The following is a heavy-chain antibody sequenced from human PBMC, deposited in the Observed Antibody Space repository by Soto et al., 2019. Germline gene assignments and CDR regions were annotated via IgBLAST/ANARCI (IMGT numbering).Heavy chain of an antibody. CDR1: GFTVSNTY. Sequence: GGSLRLSCAVSGFTVSNTYMSWVRQAPGKGLEWVAAIYRGVSTHYADSVKGRFTISRDDSKNTIYLQMNSLRAEDTAVYYCARDRSDSSRADSFDVWGQGTMVTVSS. J-gene: IGHJ3*01. CDR2: IYRGVST. D-gene: IGHD6-25*01. V-gene: IGHV3-53*01. CDR3: ARDRSDSSRADSFDV.